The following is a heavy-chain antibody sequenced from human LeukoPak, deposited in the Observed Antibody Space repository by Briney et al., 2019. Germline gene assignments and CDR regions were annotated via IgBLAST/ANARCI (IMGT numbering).Heavy chain of an antibody. CDR2: VYYSGST. V-gene: IGHV4-31*03. CDR3: ARRGNRKFNWFDP. J-gene: IGHJ5*02. D-gene: IGHD1-14*01. CDR1: GGSISSGGYY. Sequence: PSETLSLTCTVSGGSISSGGYYWSWIRQHPGKGLEWIGYVYYSGSTFYNPSLKSRVTISVDTSKNQFSLKLSSVTAADTAVYYCARRGNRKFNWFDPWGQGTLVTVSS.